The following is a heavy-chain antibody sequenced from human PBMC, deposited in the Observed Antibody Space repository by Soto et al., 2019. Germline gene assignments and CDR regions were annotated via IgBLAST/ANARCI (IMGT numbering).Heavy chain of an antibody. D-gene: IGHD2-15*01. CDR2: TSSSSSYI. CDR3: ARESCGSGSCYSDEYYFDY. J-gene: IGHJ4*02. CDR1: GFTFSSYS. Sequence: EVQLVESGGGLVKPGGSLRLSCAASGFTFSSYSMNWVRQAPGKGLEWVSSTSSSSSYIYYADSVKGRFTISRDNAKNSLYLQMKSLKADDTAVYYCARESCGSGSCYSDEYYFDYWGQGTLVTVSS. V-gene: IGHV3-21*01.